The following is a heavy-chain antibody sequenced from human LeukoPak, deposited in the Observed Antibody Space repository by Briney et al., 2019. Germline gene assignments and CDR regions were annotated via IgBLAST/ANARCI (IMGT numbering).Heavy chain of an antibody. CDR3: ARVFDS. CDR2: INHSGST. J-gene: IGHJ4*02. CDR1: GGSFSGYY. V-gene: IGHV4-34*01. Sequence: SETLSLTCAVYGGSFSGYYWSWIRQPPGKGLEWIGEINHSGSTNYNPSLKSRVTISVDTSKNQFSLKLTYVTAADSAVYYCARVFDSWGQGTLVTVSS.